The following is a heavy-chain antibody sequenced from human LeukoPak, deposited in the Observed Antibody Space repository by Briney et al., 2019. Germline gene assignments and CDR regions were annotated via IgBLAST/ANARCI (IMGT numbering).Heavy chain of an antibody. CDR1: GGSISTYY. D-gene: IGHD1-26*01. CDR2: SYYSGGT. Sequence: SETLSLACTVSGGSISTYYWSWIRQPPGKGLEWIGYSYYSGGTYSNPSLKSRVTISVDTSKNQFSLKLNSVTAADTAVYYCARVGSGNFDYWGQGTLVTVS. CDR3: ARVGSGNFDY. J-gene: IGHJ4*02. V-gene: IGHV4-59*01.